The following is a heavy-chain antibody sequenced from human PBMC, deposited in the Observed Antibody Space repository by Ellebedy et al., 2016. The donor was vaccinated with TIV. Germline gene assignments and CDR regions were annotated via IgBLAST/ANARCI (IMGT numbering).Heavy chain of an antibody. J-gene: IGHJ4*02. V-gene: IGHV4-59*11. Sequence: SETLSLXCTVSGGSISSHYWSWIRQPPGKGLEWIGYIHDTGNSNYNPSLKSRVTMLVDTSKNQFSLKLGSVTAADTAVYYCASSPYGDYGIGYWGQGTLVTVSS. D-gene: IGHD4-17*01. CDR2: IHDTGNS. CDR1: GGSISSHY. CDR3: ASSPYGDYGIGY.